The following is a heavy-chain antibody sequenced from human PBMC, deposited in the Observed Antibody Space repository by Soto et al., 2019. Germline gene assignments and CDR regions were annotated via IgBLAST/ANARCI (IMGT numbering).Heavy chain of an antibody. D-gene: IGHD6-13*01. J-gene: IGHJ6*02. V-gene: IGHV3-30*18. CDR1: GFTFSSYG. Sequence: GGSLRLSCAASGFTFSSYGMHWVRQAPGKGLEWVAVISYDGNNKYYADSVKGRFTISRDNSKNTLYLQMNSLRAEDTAVYYCAKEYSSSWYALGEGSEYYYYGMDVWGQGTTVTVSS. CDR2: ISYDGNNK. CDR3: AKEYSSSWYALGEGSEYYYYGMDV.